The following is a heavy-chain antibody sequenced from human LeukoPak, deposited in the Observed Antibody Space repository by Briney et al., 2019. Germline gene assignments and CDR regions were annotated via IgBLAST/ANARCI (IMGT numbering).Heavy chain of an antibody. D-gene: IGHD2-21*02. Sequence: SETLSLTCTVSGGSISSGGYYWSWIRQHPGKGLEWIGYIYYSGSTNYNPSLKSRVTISVDTSKNQFSLKLSSVTAADTAVYYCARAGSLAYCGGDCQGLDPWGQGTLVTVSS. V-gene: IGHV4-61*08. CDR1: GGSISSGGYY. CDR2: IYYSGST. CDR3: ARAGSLAYCGGDCQGLDP. J-gene: IGHJ5*02.